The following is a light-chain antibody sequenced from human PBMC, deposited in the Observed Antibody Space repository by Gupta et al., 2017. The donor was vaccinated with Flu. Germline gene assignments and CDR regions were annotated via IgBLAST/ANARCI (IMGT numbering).Light chain of an antibody. Sequence: DIVMTQSPDSLAVSLGEWATINCKSSQSVLYSSNNKNYLAWYQQKPGQPPKLLIYWASTRESGVPDRFIGSGSGTDFTLTISSLQAEDVAVYYCQQDDSTPWTFGQGTKVEIK. J-gene: IGKJ1*01. CDR3: QQDDSTPWT. V-gene: IGKV4-1*01. CDR1: QSVLYSSNNKNY. CDR2: WAS.